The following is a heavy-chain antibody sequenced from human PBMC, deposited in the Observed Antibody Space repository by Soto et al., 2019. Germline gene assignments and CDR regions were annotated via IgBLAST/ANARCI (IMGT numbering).Heavy chain of an antibody. V-gene: IGHV4-59*01. CDR1: GGSIKNYY. D-gene: IGHD2-21*01. Sequence: QVQLQESGPGLVRPSETLSLTCSVSGGSIKNYYWNWIRQAPGKGLEWIGYIYYSGSTNYHPSLRGRVTISVDTSKNQFSLKLTSVTAADTAVYYCARDREVWLRGGGFDPWGQGALVTVSS. CDR3: ARDREVWLRGGGFDP. CDR2: IYYSGST. J-gene: IGHJ5*02.